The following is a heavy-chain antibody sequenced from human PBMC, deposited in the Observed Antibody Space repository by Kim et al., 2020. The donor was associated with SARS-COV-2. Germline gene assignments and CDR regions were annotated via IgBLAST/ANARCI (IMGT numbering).Heavy chain of an antibody. J-gene: IGHJ4*02. CDR1: GFAIGGYW. CDR2: IKPDGSLK. V-gene: IGHV3-7*01. D-gene: IGHD6-25*01. CDR3: ARDDGFRSIDH. Sequence: GSLRLSCAASGFAIGGYWMAWLRQFPGKGLEWVANIKPDGSLKFYVDSVEGRFTVSRDNVKNSVYLQMDGLRPEDTAVYYCARDDGFRSIDHWGQGILVTVSS.